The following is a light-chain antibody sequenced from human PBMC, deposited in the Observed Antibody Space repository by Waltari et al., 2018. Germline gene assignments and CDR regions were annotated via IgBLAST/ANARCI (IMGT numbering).Light chain of an antibody. CDR3: QSYDTSLGVV. V-gene: IGLV1-40*01. J-gene: IGLJ2*01. CDR1: WSNIGAGSD. Sequence: QSVLTQPPSVSGAPGQRVTISCTRSWSNIGAGSDVHWYQQLPGKAPTLLVYGVNTRPPGVPDRFFGSKSGTSASLAIPGLQPEDEADYYCQSYDTSLGVVFGGGTKLTVL. CDR2: GVN.